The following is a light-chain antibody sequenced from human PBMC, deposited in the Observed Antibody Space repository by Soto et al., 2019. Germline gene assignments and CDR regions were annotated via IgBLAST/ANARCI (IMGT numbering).Light chain of an antibody. Sequence: DIKMTQSPSTLSASVGDRVPITCRASRNINNWLAWYQQKPGKAPKLLIYRASSLENGVPSRFSGRGSGTDFIFTITSLQPDDFATYYCQQYSSDSTFGQGTKVEIK. CDR1: RNINNW. CDR3: QQYSSDST. CDR2: RAS. J-gene: IGKJ1*01. V-gene: IGKV1-5*03.